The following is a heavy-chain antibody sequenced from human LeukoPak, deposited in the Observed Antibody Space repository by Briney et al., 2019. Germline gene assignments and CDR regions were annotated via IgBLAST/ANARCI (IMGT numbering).Heavy chain of an antibody. CDR2: ISYDGSNK. CDR1: GFTFSSYA. J-gene: IGHJ6*02. CDR3: ARDPEGAVTYYYYGMDV. Sequence: GGSLRLSCAASGFTFSSYAMHWVRQAPGKGLEWVAVISYDGSNKYHADSVKGRFTISRDNSKNPLYLQMNSLRAEDTAVYYCARDPEGAVTYYYYGMDVWGQGTTVTVSS. V-gene: IGHV3-30*04. D-gene: IGHD1-26*01.